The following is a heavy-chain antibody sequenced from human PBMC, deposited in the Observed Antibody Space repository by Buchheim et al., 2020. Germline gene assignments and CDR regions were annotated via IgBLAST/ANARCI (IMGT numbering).Heavy chain of an antibody. D-gene: IGHD2-21*01. Sequence: EVQLLESGGDLVQPGGSLRLSCAASGFTFSSYAMTWVRQPPGKGLEWVSTLSGGGGSTFYADSVKGRFIISRDNSKNTVYLQMNSLRADDTALYYCAKAWNTLGGDGVDYWGQGTL. CDR1: GFTFSSYA. CDR2: LSGGGGST. CDR3: AKAWNTLGGDGVDY. J-gene: IGHJ4*02. V-gene: IGHV3-23*01.